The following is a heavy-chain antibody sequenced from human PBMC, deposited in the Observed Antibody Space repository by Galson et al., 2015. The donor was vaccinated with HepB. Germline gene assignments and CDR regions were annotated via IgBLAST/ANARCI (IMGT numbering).Heavy chain of an antibody. J-gene: IGHJ3*02. V-gene: IGHV3-7*01. D-gene: IGHD1-26*01. CDR3: ARNMGATAFEI. CDR2: IKPDGSEK. Sequence: SLRLSCAGSGFAFSSNWMSWVRQAPGKGLEWVANIKPDGSEKYYVDSVKGRFTVSRDNAKNSLDLQMNSLRAEDTAVYYCARNMGATAFEIWGQGTTVTVSS. CDR1: GFAFSSNW.